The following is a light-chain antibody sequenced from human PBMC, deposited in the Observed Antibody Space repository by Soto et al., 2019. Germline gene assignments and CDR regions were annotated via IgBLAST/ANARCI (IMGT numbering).Light chain of an antibody. CDR3: QQSYTTPVYS. J-gene: IGKJ2*01. V-gene: IGKV1-9*01. Sequence: IQLTQSPSSLSASVGDRVTITCRASQDIAIYLAWYQQKPGEAPKLLIYAASTLYGGVPSRFSGSGSGTHFTLTISSLQPEDFATYFCQQSYTTPVYSFGQGTKVDIK. CDR1: QDIAIY. CDR2: AAS.